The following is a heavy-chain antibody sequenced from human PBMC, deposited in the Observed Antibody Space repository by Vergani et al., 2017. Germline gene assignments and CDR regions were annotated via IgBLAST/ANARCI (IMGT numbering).Heavy chain of an antibody. J-gene: IGHJ4*02. CDR3: AREWGDYYDSSGYYDRGIY. Sequence: QLQLQESGPGLVKPSETLSLTCTVSGGSISSSSYYWGWISQPPGKGLEWIGSIYYSGSTYYNPSLKSRVTISVDTSKNQFSLKLSSVTAADTAVYYCAREWGDYYDSSGYYDRGIYWGQGTLVTVSS. V-gene: IGHV4-39*07. CDR2: IYYSGST. CDR1: GGSISSSSYY. D-gene: IGHD3-22*01.